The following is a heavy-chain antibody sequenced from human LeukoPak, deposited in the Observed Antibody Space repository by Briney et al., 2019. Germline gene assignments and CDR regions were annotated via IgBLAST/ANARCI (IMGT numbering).Heavy chain of an antibody. J-gene: IGHJ4*02. CDR3: ARVGHGPPDIVATGAFDY. CDR1: GGSISNSSYY. CDR2: IFYGGST. D-gene: IGHD5-12*01. V-gene: IGHV4-39*07. Sequence: SETLSLTCTVSGGSISNSSYYWGWIRQPPGKGLEWIGSIFYGGSTYYNPSLKSRVTISVDTSKNQFSLKLSSVTAADTAVYYCARVGHGPPDIVATGAFDYWGQGTLVTVSS.